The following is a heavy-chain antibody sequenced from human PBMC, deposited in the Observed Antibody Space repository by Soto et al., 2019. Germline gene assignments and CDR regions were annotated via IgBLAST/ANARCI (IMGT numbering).Heavy chain of an antibody. CDR2: ISAYNGNT. CDR1: GYTFTSYG. D-gene: IGHD2-15*01. CDR3: ASGYCSGGSCYYPLFDY. Sequence: ASVKVSCKASGYTFTSYGISWVLQAPGQGLEWMGWISAYNGNTNYAQKLQGRVTMTTDTSTSTAYMELRSLRSDDTAVYYCASGYCSGGSCYYPLFDYWGQGTLVTVSS. J-gene: IGHJ4*02. V-gene: IGHV1-18*01.